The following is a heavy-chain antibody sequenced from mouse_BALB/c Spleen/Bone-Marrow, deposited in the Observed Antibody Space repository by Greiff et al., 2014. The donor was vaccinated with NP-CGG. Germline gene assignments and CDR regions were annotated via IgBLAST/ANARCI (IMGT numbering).Heavy chain of an antibody. CDR2: ISDGSSTI. CDR1: GFTLSSFG. J-gene: IGHJ2*01. Sequence: EVHLVESGGGLVQPGGSRKLSCAASGFTLSSFGMHWVRRVPEKGLEWVAYISDGSSTIYYADTVKGRFTISRDNPKNTLFLQITSLRSEDTAMYYCARLDVGGYWGQGTTLTVSS. CDR3: ARLDVGGY. V-gene: IGHV5-17*02.